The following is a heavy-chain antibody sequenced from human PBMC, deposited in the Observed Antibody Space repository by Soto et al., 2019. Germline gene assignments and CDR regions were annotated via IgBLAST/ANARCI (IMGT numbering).Heavy chain of an antibody. D-gene: IGHD2-2*01. Sequence: QVQLVQSGAEVKKPGSSVKVSCKASGGTFSSYAISWVRQAPGQGLEWMGGIIPIFGTANYAQKFQGRVTITADESTSTAYMELSSLRSEDTAVYYCAREGSGGECISTSCYLGRGAVWDGMDVWGQGTTVTVSS. CDR2: IIPIFGTA. J-gene: IGHJ6*02. CDR3: AREGSGGECISTSCYLGRGAVWDGMDV. CDR1: GGTFSSYA. V-gene: IGHV1-69*12.